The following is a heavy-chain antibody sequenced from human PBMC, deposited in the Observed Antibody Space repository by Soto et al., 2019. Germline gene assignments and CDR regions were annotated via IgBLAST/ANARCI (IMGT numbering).Heavy chain of an antibody. CDR3: AKDLYVQPPSGWFDP. D-gene: IGHD1-26*01. CDR1: GFPFSDHA. Sequence: GGSLRLSCAASGFPFSDHAMHWVRQTPGKGLEWVSALTGRGDSTYYADSVKGRFTISRDNSKSTLYLQMMSLRAEDTAVYYCAKDLYVQPPSGWFDPWGQGTVVTVSS. V-gene: IGHV3-23*01. J-gene: IGHJ5*02. CDR2: LTGRGDST.